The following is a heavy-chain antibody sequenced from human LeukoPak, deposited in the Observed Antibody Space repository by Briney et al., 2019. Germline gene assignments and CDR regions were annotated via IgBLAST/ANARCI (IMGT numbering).Heavy chain of an antibody. CDR1: GYSFTNYG. V-gene: IGHV1-18*01. D-gene: IGHD3-3*01. CDR3: ARGHYDFWSGYHDAFDI. CDR2: ISAYNGNT. Sequence: GASVKVSCKASGYSFTNYGITWVRQAPGQGLEWMGWISAYNGNTNYAQMLQGRVTMTTDASTSTVYMELSSLRSEDTAVYYCARGHYDFWSGYHDAFDIWGQGTMVTVSS. J-gene: IGHJ3*02.